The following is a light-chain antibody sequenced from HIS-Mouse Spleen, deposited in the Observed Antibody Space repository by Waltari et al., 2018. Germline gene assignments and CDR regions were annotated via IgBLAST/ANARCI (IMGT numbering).Light chain of an antibody. V-gene: IGLV2-14*03. CDR3: SSYTSSSTLV. J-gene: IGLJ1*01. CDR2: DVS. CDR1: SSDVGGYNY. Sequence: QSALTQPASVSGSPGQSITISCTGTSSDVGGYNYVSWYQQHPGKAPKLRIYDVSNRPSGVSNRFSGSNSGNTASLTISGLQAEDEADYYCSSYTSSSTLVFGTGTKVTVL.